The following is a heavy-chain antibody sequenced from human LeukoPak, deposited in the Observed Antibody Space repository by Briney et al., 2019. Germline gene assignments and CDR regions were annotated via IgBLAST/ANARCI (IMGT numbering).Heavy chain of an antibody. Sequence: ASVKVSCKASGYTFTGYYMHWVRQAPGQGLEWMGWINPNSGGTNYAQKLQGRVTMTTDTSTSTAYMELRSLRSDDTAVYYCAREIERGQWLGGSWFDPWGQGTLVTVSS. CDR2: INPNSGGT. J-gene: IGHJ5*02. CDR3: AREIERGQWLGGSWFDP. V-gene: IGHV1-2*02. D-gene: IGHD6-19*01. CDR1: GYTFTGYY.